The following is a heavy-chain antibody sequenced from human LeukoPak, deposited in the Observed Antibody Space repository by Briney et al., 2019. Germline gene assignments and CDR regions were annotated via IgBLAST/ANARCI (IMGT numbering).Heavy chain of an antibody. CDR2: MYISRST. J-gene: IGHJ6*03. V-gene: IGHV4-4*07. D-gene: IGHD3-16*01. CDR1: GGSINSYY. CDR3: ARRGGDMPARGFMDV. Sequence: PSETLSLTCTVSGGSINSYYWNWIRQPAGKGLEWIGRMYISRSTDYNPSLRSRVIMSLDRSKNQFSLQLTSVTAADTAVYYCARRGGDMPARGFMDVWGKGTTVTVSS.